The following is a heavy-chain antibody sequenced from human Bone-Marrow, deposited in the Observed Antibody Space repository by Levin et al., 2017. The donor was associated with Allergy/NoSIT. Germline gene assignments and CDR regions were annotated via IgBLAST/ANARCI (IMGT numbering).Heavy chain of an antibody. CDR2: ISYDGSNK. J-gene: IGHJ6*02. CDR3: ARDGALITGTIRNYYGMDV. Sequence: PGGSLRLSCAASGFTFSSYAMHWVRQAPGKGLEWVAVISYDGSNKYYADSVKGRFTISRDNSKNTLYLQMNSLRAEDTAVYYCARDGALITGTIRNYYGMDVWGQGTTVTVSS. CDR1: GFTFSSYA. V-gene: IGHV3-30-3*01. D-gene: IGHD1-20*01.